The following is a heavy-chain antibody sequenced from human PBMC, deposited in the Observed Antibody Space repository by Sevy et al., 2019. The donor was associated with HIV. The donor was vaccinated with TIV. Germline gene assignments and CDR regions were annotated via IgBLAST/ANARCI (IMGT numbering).Heavy chain of an antibody. J-gene: IGHJ5*02. CDR1: GFTFSSYS. V-gene: IGHV3-48*02. CDR3: AREVEASYDILTGYSWFDP. D-gene: IGHD3-9*01. Sequence: GGSLRLSCAASGFTFSSYSMNWVRQAPGKGLEWVSYISSSSSTIYYADSVKGRFTISRENAKNSLYLQMNSLRDEDTAVYYCAREVEASYDILTGYSWFDPWGQGTLVTVSS. CDR2: ISSSSSTI.